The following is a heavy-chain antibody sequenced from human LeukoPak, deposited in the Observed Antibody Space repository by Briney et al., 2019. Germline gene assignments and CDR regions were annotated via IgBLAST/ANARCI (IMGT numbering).Heavy chain of an antibody. J-gene: IGHJ3*02. Sequence: ASVKVSCKASGYTFTSYYMHWVRQAPGQGLEWIGIINPSGGSTSYAQKFQGRVTMTRDMSTSTVYMELSSLRSEDTAVYYCARDLSHDSSGTHAFDIWGQGTMVTVSS. D-gene: IGHD3-22*01. V-gene: IGHV1-46*01. CDR3: ARDLSHDSSGTHAFDI. CDR1: GYTFTSYY. CDR2: INPSGGST.